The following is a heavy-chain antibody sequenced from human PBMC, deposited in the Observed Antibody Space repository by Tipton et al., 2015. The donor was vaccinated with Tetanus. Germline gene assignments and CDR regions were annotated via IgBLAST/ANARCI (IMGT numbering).Heavy chain of an antibody. CDR1: GASINAGGYL. J-gene: IGHJ4*02. V-gene: IGHV4-31*03. D-gene: IGHD3-3*01. Sequence: TLSLTCNVSGASINAGGYLWTWVRQHSGKGLEWIGNIYYTALTSYTPSLSGRVTISVDTSKNQFSLSLTSVTAADTAVYFCARANFDFSKKGPFDSWGQGILVIVSA. CDR3: ARANFDFSKKGPFDS. CDR2: IYYTALT.